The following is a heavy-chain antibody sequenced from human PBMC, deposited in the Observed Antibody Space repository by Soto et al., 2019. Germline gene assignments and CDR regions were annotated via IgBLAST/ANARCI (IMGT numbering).Heavy chain of an antibody. CDR3: AKKGLGSPATYCSTGDCHYAFDI. V-gene: IGHV3-23*01. CDR1: GFTFGNYA. CDR2: ISGGGDGT. J-gene: IGHJ3*02. D-gene: IGHD2-15*01. Sequence: EVQLLESGGGLVQPGGSLRLSCAASGFTFGNYAMIWVRQAPGKGLEWVSTISGGGDGTYYADSVRGRFTISRENSRNTVYLQMYSLRAEDTAVYYCAKKGLGSPATYCSTGDCHYAFDIWGQGTMVTVSS.